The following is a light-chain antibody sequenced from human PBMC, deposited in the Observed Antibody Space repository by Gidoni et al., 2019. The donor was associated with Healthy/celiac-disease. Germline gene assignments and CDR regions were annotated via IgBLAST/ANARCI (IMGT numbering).Light chain of an antibody. CDR3: QQYNNWPHT. J-gene: IGKJ2*01. CDR1: QSVSSN. V-gene: IGKV3-15*01. Sequence: EIVMTQSPATLSVSPGERATLSCRASQSVSSNLAWYQQKPGQAPRLLIYGASTRATGIPARFRGRGSGTEFTLTISSLQSEDFAVYYCQQYNNWPHTFGQGTKLEI. CDR2: GAS.